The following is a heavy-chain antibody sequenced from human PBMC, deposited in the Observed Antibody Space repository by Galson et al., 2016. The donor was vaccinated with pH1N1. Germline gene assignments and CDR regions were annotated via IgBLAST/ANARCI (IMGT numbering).Heavy chain of an antibody. CDR3: ARFDS. CDR1: GFTFSSYD. J-gene: IGHJ4*02. CDR2: IGTSNTTI. V-gene: IGHV3-48*03. Sequence: CAASGFTFSSYDMNWVRQAPGKGLEWVSYIGTSNTTIFYADSVRGRFTISRDNAKNSLYLQMSSLRAEDTAVYYCARFDSWGQGTLVTVSS.